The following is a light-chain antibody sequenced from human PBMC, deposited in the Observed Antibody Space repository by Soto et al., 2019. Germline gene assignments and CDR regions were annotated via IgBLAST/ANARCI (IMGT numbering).Light chain of an antibody. CDR1: QSVHKNY. CDR3: QQCSTSPLT. CDR2: DAS. Sequence: EIVLTQSPGTLSLSPGERATLSCRASQSVHKNYLAWYQQKPGQAPRLLIHDASSRATCIPDRFSGSGSGTDFTLTISRLEPEDFAVYYCQQCSTSPLTFGGGTKVEIK. V-gene: IGKV3-20*01. J-gene: IGKJ4*01.